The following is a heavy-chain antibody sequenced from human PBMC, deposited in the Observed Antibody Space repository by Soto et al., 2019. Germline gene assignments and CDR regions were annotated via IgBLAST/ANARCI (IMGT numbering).Heavy chain of an antibody. V-gene: IGHV3-23*01. CDR1: GFTFSSYA. CDR3: ATAPEIAAAGTSWRVFDDY. Sequence: EVQLLESGGGLVQPGGSLRLSCAASGFTFSSYAMSWVRQAPGKGLEWVSAISGSGGSTYYADAVKGRFTISRDNSKNTLYLQMNSLRAEDTAVYYCATAPEIAAAGTSWRVFDDYWGQGTLVTVSS. J-gene: IGHJ4*02. D-gene: IGHD6-13*01. CDR2: ISGSGGST.